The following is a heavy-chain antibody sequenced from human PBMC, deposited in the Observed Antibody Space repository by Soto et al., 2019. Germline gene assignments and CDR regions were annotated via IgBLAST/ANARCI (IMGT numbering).Heavy chain of an antibody. CDR2: INHSGST. Sequence: SETLSLTCAVYGGSFSGYYWSWIRQPPGKGLEWIGEINHSGSTNYNPSLRSRVTISVDPSKNQFSLKLSSVTAADTAVYYCARINGGSPDFWGQGTLVTVSS. V-gene: IGHV4-34*01. CDR1: GGSFSGYY. CDR3: ARINGGSPDF. J-gene: IGHJ4*02. D-gene: IGHD2-15*01.